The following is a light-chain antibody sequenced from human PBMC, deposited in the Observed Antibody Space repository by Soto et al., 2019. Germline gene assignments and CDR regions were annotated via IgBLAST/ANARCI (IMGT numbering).Light chain of an antibody. V-gene: IGLV1-40*01. CDR3: QSYDTSLRGV. Sequence: QPVLTQPPSMSGAPGQRVTISCTGSSSNIGAGFDVHWYQQLPGTAPKLLIYGNSNRPSGVPDRFSGSKSGTSASLAITGLQADDEADYYCQSYDTSLRGVFGGGTQLTVL. J-gene: IGLJ2*01. CDR2: GNS. CDR1: SSNIGAGFD.